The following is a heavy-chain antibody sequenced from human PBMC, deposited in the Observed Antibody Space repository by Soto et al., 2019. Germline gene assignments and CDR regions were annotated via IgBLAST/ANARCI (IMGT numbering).Heavy chain of an antibody. CDR3: ARANYDYIWGSYRPRSNYSYYMDV. J-gene: IGHJ6*03. V-gene: IGHV1-18*01. CDR1: GYTFTSYG. D-gene: IGHD3-16*02. Sequence: ASVKVSCRASGYTFTSYGISWVRQAPGQGLEWMGWISAYNGNTNYAQKLQGRVTMTTDTSTSTAYMELRSLRSDDTAVYYCARANYDYIWGSYRPRSNYSYYMDVWGKGTALTVSS. CDR2: ISAYNGNT.